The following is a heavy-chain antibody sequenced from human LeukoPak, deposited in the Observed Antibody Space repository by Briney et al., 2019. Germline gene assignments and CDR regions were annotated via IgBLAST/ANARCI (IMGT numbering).Heavy chain of an antibody. CDR2: IYSGGST. J-gene: IGHJ4*02. V-gene: IGHV3-53*01. CDR1: GFTVSSNY. CDR3: ANNVWVPYGDYFDY. D-gene: IGHD4-17*01. Sequence: GGSLRLSCAASGFTVSSNYMSWVRQAPGKGLEWVSVIYSGGSTYYADSVKGRFTISRDNSKNTLYLQMNSLRAEDTAVYYCANNVWVPYGDYFDYWAREPWSPSPQ.